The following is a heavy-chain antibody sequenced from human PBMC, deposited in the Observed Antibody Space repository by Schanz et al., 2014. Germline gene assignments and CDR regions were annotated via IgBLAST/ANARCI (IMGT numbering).Heavy chain of an antibody. V-gene: IGHV1-8*01. D-gene: IGHD3-10*01. CDR2: MQPDSGKT. J-gene: IGHJ6*02. CDR3: ARAKRFGDMDV. Sequence: QEQLVQSGAEVRKPGASVKVSCKTSGYTFSNDDINWVRQAIGQGPEWMGWMQPDSGKTHYAEKFQGRVAMTRDTSTSTVYMELSSLRSEDTAEYYCARAKRFGDMDVWGQGTTVTVSS. CDR1: GYTFSNDD.